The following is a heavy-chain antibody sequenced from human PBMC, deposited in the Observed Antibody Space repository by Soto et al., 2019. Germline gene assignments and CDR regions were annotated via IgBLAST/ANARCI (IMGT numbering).Heavy chain of an antibody. V-gene: IGHV1-69*08. CDR3: ARDEPGCIGGSCYHDY. CDR1: GGTFSSYT. D-gene: IGHD2-15*01. J-gene: IGHJ4*02. CDR2: IIPILGIA. Sequence: QVQLVQSGAAVKKPGSSVKVSCKASGGTFSSYTISWVRQAPGQGLEWMGRIIPILGIANYAQKFQGRVTIPADKSTSTAYMELSSLRSEDTAVYYCARDEPGCIGGSCYHDYWGQGTLVTVSS.